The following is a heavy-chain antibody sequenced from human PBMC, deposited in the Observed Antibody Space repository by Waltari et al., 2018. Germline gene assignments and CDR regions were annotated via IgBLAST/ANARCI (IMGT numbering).Heavy chain of an antibody. D-gene: IGHD4-17*01. V-gene: IGHV3-15*01. J-gene: IGHJ4*02. Sequence: EVQLVESGGDLVKPGGSIRLSCAASGMTFNNAWMTWVRQAPGKGLEWVGLIKSKTDGGTTDFAAPVEGRFTISRDDSKKTMYLQMSSLKIEDTAVYYCTTGPVGLYGGDYWGQGTLVIVSS. CDR1: GMTFNNAW. CDR2: IKSKTDGGTT. CDR3: TTGPVGLYGGDY.